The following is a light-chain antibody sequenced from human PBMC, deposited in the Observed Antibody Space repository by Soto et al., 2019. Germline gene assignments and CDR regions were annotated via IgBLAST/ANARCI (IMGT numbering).Light chain of an antibody. CDR3: QQYETFSGT. J-gene: IGKJ1*01. Sequence: DIRMTQSPSTVSATMGDTVTVTCRASQSVSGWLAWYQQKPGEAPKLLIYDASALPRGVPSRFSGSGSGTKFTLTIASLQPDDFATYYCQQYETFSGTFGPGAKVDI. CDR1: QSVSGW. V-gene: IGKV1-5*01. CDR2: DAS.